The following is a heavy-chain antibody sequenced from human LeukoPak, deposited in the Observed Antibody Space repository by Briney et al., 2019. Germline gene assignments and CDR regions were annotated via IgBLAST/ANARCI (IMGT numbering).Heavy chain of an antibody. V-gene: IGHV1-69*13. CDR3: ARTNGIFGVVTQAYYYYMDV. J-gene: IGHJ6*03. CDR1: GGTFSSYA. Sequence: ASVKVSCKASGGTFSSYAISWVRQAPGQGLEWMGGIIPIFGTANYAQKFQGRVTITADESTSTAYMELSSLRSEDTAVYYCARTNGIFGVVTQAYYYYMDVWGKGTTVTVSS. D-gene: IGHD3-3*01. CDR2: IIPIFGTA.